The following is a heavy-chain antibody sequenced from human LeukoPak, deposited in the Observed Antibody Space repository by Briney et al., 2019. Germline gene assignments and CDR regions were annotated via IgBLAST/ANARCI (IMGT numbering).Heavy chain of an antibody. V-gene: IGHV3-11*03. D-gene: IGHD6-19*01. CDR3: ARGWYQYGMNV. J-gene: IGHJ6*02. Sequence: GGSLRLSCAASGFTFSDYYMSWIRHAPGKGLEWVSYISSSSSYTNHADSVKGRFTISRDNAKNSLYLQMNSLRVEDTAAYYCARGWYQYGMNVWGQGTTVTVSS. CDR1: GFTFSDYY. CDR2: ISSSSSYT.